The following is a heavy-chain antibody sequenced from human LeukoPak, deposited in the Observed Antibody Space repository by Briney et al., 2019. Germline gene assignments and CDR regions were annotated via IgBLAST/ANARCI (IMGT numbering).Heavy chain of an antibody. J-gene: IGHJ5*02. CDR2: IYYSGST. D-gene: IGHD6-13*01. CDR3: ARGAAAGLYDNWFDP. V-gene: IGHV4-59*01. CDR1: GGSISNYY. Sequence: ASETLSLTCTVSGGSISNYYWSWIRQPPGKGLEWIGYIYYSGSTNYNPSLKSRVTISVDTSKNQFSLKLSSVTAADTAVYYCARGAAAGLYDNWFDPWGQGTLVTVSS.